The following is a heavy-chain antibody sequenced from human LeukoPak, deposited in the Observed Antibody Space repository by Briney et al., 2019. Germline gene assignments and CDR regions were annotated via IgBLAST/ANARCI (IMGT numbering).Heavy chain of an antibody. D-gene: IGHD2-2*01. CDR3: AKDRGDIVVVPAALRP. V-gene: IGHV3-23*01. Sequence: PGGSLRLSCAASGSTFSSYAMSWVRQAPGKGLEWVSAISGSGGSTYYADSVKGRFTISRDNSKNTLYLQMNSLRAEDTAVYYCAKDRGDIVVVPAALRPWGQGTMVTVSS. J-gene: IGHJ3*01. CDR2: ISGSGGST. CDR1: GSTFSSYA.